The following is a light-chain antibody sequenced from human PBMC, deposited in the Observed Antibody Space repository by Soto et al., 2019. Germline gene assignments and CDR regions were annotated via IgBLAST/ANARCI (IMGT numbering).Light chain of an antibody. V-gene: IGKV3-20*01. CDR2: ETS. CDR1: QSFSSSY. CDR3: QQYGTSPRT. Sequence: IVMTQSPATLSVSPGERATLSCRASQSFSSSYLAWYQQKPGQAPRLLIYETSSRATGIPDRFSGSGSQTDFTLTISRLEPEDFAVYYCQQYGTSPRTFGQGTKVDI. J-gene: IGKJ1*01.